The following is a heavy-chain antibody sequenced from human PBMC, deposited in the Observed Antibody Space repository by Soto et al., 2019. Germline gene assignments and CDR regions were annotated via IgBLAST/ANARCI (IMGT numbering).Heavy chain of an antibody. CDR3: ARGDSSGWSRGGFDY. Sequence: SHTLSLTCAVSGCSVASNSAAWNWIRQCPSRGLEWLGRTYYRSKWYKDYAVSVKSRITINPDTSKNQFSLQLNSVTPEDTAVYYCARGDSSGWSRGGFDYWGQGTLVTVSS. CDR1: GCSVASNSAA. D-gene: IGHD6-19*01. V-gene: IGHV6-1*01. J-gene: IGHJ4*02. CDR2: TYYRSKWYK.